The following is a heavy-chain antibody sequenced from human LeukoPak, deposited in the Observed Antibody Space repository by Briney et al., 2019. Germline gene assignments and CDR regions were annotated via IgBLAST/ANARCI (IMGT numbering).Heavy chain of an antibody. Sequence: GGSLRLSCAASGFTFSSYAMHWVRQAPGKGLEWVAVISYDGSNKYYADSVKGRITISRDNSKNTLYLQMNSLRAEDTAVYYCARESLFDWLSSRGYYFDYWGQGTLVTVSS. CDR1: GFTFSSYA. CDR3: ARESLFDWLSSRGYYFDY. J-gene: IGHJ4*02. V-gene: IGHV3-30-3*01. CDR2: ISYDGSNK. D-gene: IGHD3-9*01.